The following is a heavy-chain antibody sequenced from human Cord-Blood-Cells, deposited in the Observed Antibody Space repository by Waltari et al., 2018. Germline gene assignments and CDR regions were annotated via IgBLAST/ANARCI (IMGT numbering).Heavy chain of an antibody. CDR2: INHSGST. D-gene: IGHD7-27*01. Sequence: QVQLQQWGAGLLKPSETLSLTCAVYGGSFRGYYCSWLRQPPGKGLEWIGEINHSGSTNYNPSLKSRVTISVDTSKNQFSLKLSSVTAADTAVYYCAKTGDLYYFDYWGQGTLVTVSS. CDR1: GGSFRGYY. CDR3: AKTGDLYYFDY. J-gene: IGHJ4*02. V-gene: IGHV4-34*01.